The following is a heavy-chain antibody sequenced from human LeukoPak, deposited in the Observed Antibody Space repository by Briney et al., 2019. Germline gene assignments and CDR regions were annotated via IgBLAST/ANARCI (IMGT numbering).Heavy chain of an antibody. D-gene: IGHD6-13*01. J-gene: IGHJ4*02. CDR2: IWYDGSNK. CDR1: GFRFSNYG. V-gene: IGHV3-33*01. CDR3: GTVRGPDSSRWYSDY. Sequence: GGSLRLSCAASGFRFSNYGMNWVRQAPGKGLEWVALIWYDGSNKYYADSVKGRFTISRDNSKNTLYLQMNSLRAEDTAVYYCGTVRGPDSSRWYSDYWGQGTLVTVSS.